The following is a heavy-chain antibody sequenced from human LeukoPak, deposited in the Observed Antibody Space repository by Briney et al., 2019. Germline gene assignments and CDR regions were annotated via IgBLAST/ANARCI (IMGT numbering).Heavy chain of an antibody. J-gene: IGHJ4*02. D-gene: IGHD6-13*01. Sequence: PSGTLSLTCAVSGDSISSKIWWNWVRQPPGKGLEWIGEIYHGGNTNYNPSLKSRVTISVDKSKNQFSLILSSVTAADTAVYYCARDREYSKSWSFDYWGQGTLVTVSS. CDR2: IYHGGNT. CDR1: GDSISSKIW. V-gene: IGHV4-4*02. CDR3: ARDREYSKSWSFDY.